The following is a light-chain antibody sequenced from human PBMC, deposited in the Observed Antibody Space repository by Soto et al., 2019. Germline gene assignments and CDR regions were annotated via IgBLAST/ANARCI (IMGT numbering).Light chain of an antibody. CDR1: SGHSSYA. CDR2: LNSGGSH. Sequence: QPVLTQSPSASASLGASVKLTCTLSSGHSSYAIAWHQQQPEKGPRYLMKLNSGGSHSKGDGIPDRFSGSSSGAERYLTISSLQSEDEADYYCQTWGTGIHVFGGGTQLTVL. CDR3: QTWGTGIHV. J-gene: IGLJ7*01. V-gene: IGLV4-69*01.